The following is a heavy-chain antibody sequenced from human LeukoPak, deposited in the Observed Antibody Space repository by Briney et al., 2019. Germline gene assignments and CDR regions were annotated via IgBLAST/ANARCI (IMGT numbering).Heavy chain of an antibody. Sequence: GASVKVSCKASGYTFIGYYMHWARQAPGQGLEWMGWINPNSGGTNYVQKFQGRVTMTRDTSISTAYMEVSRLRSDDTAVYYCARLAAGTRVVLDTWGQGTLVTVSS. CDR2: INPNSGGT. CDR1: GYTFIGYY. J-gene: IGHJ5*02. D-gene: IGHD6-13*01. CDR3: ARLAAGTRVVLDT. V-gene: IGHV1-2*02.